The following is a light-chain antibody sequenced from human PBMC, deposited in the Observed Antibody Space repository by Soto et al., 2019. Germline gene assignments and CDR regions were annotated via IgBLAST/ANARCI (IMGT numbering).Light chain of an antibody. Sequence: GDRVTITCRASQSISSWLAWYQQKPGKAPKLLIYDASSLESGVPSRFSGSGSGTEFTLTISSLQPDDFATYYCQQYNSYSETFGQGTKGEIK. CDR3: QQYNSYSET. V-gene: IGKV1-5*01. CDR2: DAS. J-gene: IGKJ1*01. CDR1: QSISSW.